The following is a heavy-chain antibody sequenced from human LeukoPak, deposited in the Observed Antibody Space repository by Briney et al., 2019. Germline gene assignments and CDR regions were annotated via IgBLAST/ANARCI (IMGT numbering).Heavy chain of an antibody. CDR2: IRGSGGSI. J-gene: IGHJ4*02. CDR3: AKDTWRYCSSTSCPIDY. D-gene: IGHD2-2*01. V-gene: IGHV3-23*01. CDR1: GFTFSSYD. Sequence: GGSLRLSCVASGFTFSSYDMIWVRQAPGKGLEWVSGIRGSGGSIYYADSVKGRFTISRDNSKNTLYLLMNSLRAEDTAVYYCAKDTWRYCSSTSCPIDYWGQGTLVTVSS.